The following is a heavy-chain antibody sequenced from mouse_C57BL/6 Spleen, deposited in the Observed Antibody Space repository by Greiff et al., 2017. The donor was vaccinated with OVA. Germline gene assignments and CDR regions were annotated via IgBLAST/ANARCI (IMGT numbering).Heavy chain of an antibody. CDR3: TVSNNFDY. D-gene: IGHD2-5*01. Sequence: QVHVKQSGAELVRPGASVTLSCKASGYTFPDYEMHWVKQTPVHGLEWIGAIDPETGGTAYNQQFKGKAILTADKSSSTAYMELRSLTSAVSAVYYCTVSNNFDYWGQGTTLTVSS. CDR2: IDPETGGT. CDR1: GYTFPDYE. J-gene: IGHJ2*01. V-gene: IGHV1-15*01.